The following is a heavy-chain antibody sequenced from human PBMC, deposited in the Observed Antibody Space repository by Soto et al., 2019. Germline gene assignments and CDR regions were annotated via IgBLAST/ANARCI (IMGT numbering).Heavy chain of an antibody. CDR1: GFTFSSYG. J-gene: IGHJ6*02. CDR3: AKEVPLRNSDRSDGMDV. V-gene: IGHV3-30*18. Sequence: GGSLRLSCAASGFTFSSYGMHWVRQAPGKGLEWVAVISYDGSNKYYADSVKGRFTISRDNSKNTLYLQMNSLRAEDTAVYYCAKEVPLRNSDRSDGMDVWGQGTTVTVSS. CDR2: ISYDGSNK. D-gene: IGHD1-7*01.